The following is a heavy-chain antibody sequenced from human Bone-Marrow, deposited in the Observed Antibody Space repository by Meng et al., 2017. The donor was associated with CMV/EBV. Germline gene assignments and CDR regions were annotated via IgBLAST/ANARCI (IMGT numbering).Heavy chain of an antibody. CDR1: GFTFSNYG. CDR3: ARDAGDHYYYYYGMDV. CDR2: IWYDGSNK. D-gene: IGHD3-10*01. Sequence: GESLKISCAASGFTFSNYGMHWVRQAPGKGLEWVAVIWYDGSNKYYADSVKGRFTISRDNPKNTLYLQMNSLRAEDTAVYYCARDAGDHYYYYYGMDVWGQGTTVTVSS. J-gene: IGHJ6*02. V-gene: IGHV3-33*01.